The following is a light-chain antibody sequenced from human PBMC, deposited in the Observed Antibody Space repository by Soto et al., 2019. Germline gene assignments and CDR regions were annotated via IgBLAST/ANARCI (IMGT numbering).Light chain of an antibody. J-gene: IGKJ4*01. CDR2: AAS. V-gene: IGKV3-15*01. CDR1: QSVSNN. CDR3: QQYSRWPLT. Sequence: EIVMTQSQATLSVSPGEGATLSCRASQSVSNNLAWYQQKPGQPPRLLIYAASTRVAGIPARFTGSGSGAEFTLTISSLQSDDFGVYYCQQYSRWPLTFGGGTKVEIQ.